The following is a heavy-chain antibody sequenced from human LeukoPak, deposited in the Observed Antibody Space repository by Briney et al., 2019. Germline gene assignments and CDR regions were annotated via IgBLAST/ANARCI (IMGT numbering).Heavy chain of an antibody. Sequence: GGSLRLFCAASGFTFSSYWMRWVRQAPGKGLEWVANIKYDVSEIHYVDSAKGRFTISRDNAENSLYLQMNSLRAEDTAVYYCAREATYNYAYALDYWGQGTLVTVSS. V-gene: IGHV3-7*01. CDR1: GFTFSSYW. CDR3: AREATYNYAYALDY. J-gene: IGHJ4*02. D-gene: IGHD5-18*01. CDR2: IKYDVSEI.